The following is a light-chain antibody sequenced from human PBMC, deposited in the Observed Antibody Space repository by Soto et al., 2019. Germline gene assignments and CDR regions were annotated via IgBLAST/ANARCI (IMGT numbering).Light chain of an antibody. V-gene: IGKV3-15*01. CDR3: QQYYYWRT. Sequence: VLTQSPVTLSVSPGERATLSCRASESVGFSLAWFQQKPGQAPRLLIYGASTRATGIPVRFSGSGSGTEFTLTISSLQSEDLAVYFCQQYYYWRTFGQGTKVQI. CDR1: ESVGFS. CDR2: GAS. J-gene: IGKJ1*01.